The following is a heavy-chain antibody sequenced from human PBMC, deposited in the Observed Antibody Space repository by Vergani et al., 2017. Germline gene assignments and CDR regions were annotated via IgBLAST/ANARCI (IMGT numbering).Heavy chain of an antibody. J-gene: IGHJ4*02. CDR3: MGYRGLCAGSRCYTEAWDC. CDR2: ISFDGTNE. V-gene: IGHV3-30-3*01. Sequence: QVQLVESGGGVVQPGTSLRLSCVVSGFALNRHAMYWVRQAPGKGLEWVVGISFDGTNEYYPDLVKGRFTISRDIAKNTLYLQVRSLRLEDTGVYHCMGYRGLCAGSRCYTEAWDCWGQGTPVTVSS. D-gene: IGHD2-2*02. CDR1: GFALNRHA.